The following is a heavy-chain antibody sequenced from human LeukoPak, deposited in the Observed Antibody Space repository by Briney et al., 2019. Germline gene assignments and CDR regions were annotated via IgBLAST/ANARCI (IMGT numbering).Heavy chain of an antibody. CDR2: IWYDGSNK. J-gene: IGHJ4*02. D-gene: IGHD3-10*01. Sequence: GGSQRLSCAASGFTFSSYGMHWVRQAPGKGLEWVAVIWYDGSNKYYADCVEGRLTISRDNSKSTLYQQTNCLKAENTAVYYCAKYLWYNGSGSHRGGFDYWGQGTLVTVSS. CDR3: AKYLWYNGSGSHRGGFDY. CDR1: GFTFSSYG. V-gene: IGHV3-33*06.